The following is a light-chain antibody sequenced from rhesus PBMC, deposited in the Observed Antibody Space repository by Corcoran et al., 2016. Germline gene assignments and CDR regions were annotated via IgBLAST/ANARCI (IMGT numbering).Light chain of an antibody. CDR2: KAS. Sequence: DIQMTQSPSSLSASVGDRVTITCRASENVNNYLNWYQQKPGKAPKLLIYKASTLQSGVPSRFSGSGSGTDDTFTIISLQPEDVATYYWQHGYGTPLTFGGGAKVELK. CDR3: QHGYGTPLT. CDR1: ENVNNY. J-gene: IGKJ4*01. V-gene: IGKV1-74*01.